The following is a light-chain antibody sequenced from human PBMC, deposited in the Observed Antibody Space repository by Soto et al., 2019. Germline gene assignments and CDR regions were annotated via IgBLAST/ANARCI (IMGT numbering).Light chain of an antibody. J-gene: IGKJ1*01. CDR2: GAS. V-gene: IGKV3-20*01. CDR3: QPYAGPSRT. CDR1: QSVSSSY. Sequence: EIVLTQSPGTLSLSPGEGATLSCRASQSVSSSYLAWYQQKPGQAPTLLIYGASNRAAGIPDRFSGSGSGTDFTLAISRLEAEDFAVYYDQPYAGPSRTFAQGPK.